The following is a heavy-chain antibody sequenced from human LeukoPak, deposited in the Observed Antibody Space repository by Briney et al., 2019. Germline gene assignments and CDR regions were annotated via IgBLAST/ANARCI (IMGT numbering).Heavy chain of an antibody. V-gene: IGHV4-34*01. Sequence: SETLSLTCAVYGGSFSGYYWSWIRQPPGKGLEWIGEINHSGSTNYNPSLKSRVTISVDTSKNQFSLKLSSVTAADTAVYYCARTAGYSYGYYYYYYYMDVWGKGTMVTVSS. D-gene: IGHD5-18*01. J-gene: IGHJ6*03. CDR3: ARTAGYSYGYYYYYYYMDV. CDR1: GGSFSGYY. CDR2: INHSGST.